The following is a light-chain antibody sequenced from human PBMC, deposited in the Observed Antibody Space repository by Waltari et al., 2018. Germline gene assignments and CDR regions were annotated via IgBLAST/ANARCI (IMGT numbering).Light chain of an antibody. CDR2: GAS. CDR1: QTVSRS. V-gene: IGKV3-20*01. CDR3: QHYERLPAT. J-gene: IGKJ1*01. Sequence: IVFTQSPGTLSLSAGERATLSCRASQTVSRSLAWYQQKPGQAPKLLIYGASTRATGITDRFTGSGSGTDFSLTSSSLEPEDFAIYFCQHYERLPATFGQGTKVEIK.